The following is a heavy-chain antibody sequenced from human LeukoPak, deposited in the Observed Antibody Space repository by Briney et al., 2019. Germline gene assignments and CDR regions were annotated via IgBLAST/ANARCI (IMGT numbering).Heavy chain of an antibody. D-gene: IGHD5-24*01. CDR3: ARVQGGLATITRDAFDI. J-gene: IGHJ3*02. V-gene: IGHV3-7*01. CDR1: GFTFSSNW. CDR2: IQPDGSEQ. Sequence: SGGSLRLSCAASGFTFSSNWMSWVRQAPGKGLEWVGNIQPDGSEQYPVDSVKGRFTISRDNAKNSLYLQMNSLRAEDTAVYYCARVQGGLATITRDAFDIWGQGTMVTVSS.